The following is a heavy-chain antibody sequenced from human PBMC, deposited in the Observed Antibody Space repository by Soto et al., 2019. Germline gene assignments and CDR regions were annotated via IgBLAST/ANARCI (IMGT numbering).Heavy chain of an antibody. Sequence: PSETLSLTCAVSGVSVTSGGYSWNWIRQPPGKGLEWVGYIYHTGSAYYTPSLSSQVTISVDRSTNQFSLKLNSVTAADTAVYYCARGVGTTMAHYFDFWGPGTPVTVSS. CDR3: ARGVGTTMAHYFDF. J-gene: IGHJ4*02. CDR2: IYHTGSA. CDR1: GVSVTSGGYS. D-gene: IGHD1-26*01. V-gene: IGHV4-30-2*01.